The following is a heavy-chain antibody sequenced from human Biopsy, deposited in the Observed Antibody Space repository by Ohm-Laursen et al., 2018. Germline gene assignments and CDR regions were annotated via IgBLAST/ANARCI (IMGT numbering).Heavy chain of an antibody. CDR3: ARGNEVMVTGPYFFDY. CDR1: GGSISSDY. V-gene: IGHV4-59*01. D-gene: IGHD2-21*02. CDR2: ISNRGST. Sequence: GTLSLTCTVSGGSISSDYWSWIRQSPGKGLEWIGYISNRGSTNYNPSLRGRVTISVDTSKNQFSLKLSSVTAADTAVFFCARGNEVMVTGPYFFDYWGQGTLVIVSS. J-gene: IGHJ4*02.